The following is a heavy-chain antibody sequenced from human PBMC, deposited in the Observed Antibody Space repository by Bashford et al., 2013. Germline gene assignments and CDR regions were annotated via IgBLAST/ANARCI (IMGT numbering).Heavy chain of an antibody. CDR2: MNPDSGKT. CDR3: GIAAGTRYYGMGRR. V-gene: IGHV1-8*01. J-gene: IGHJ6*02. D-gene: IGHD6-13*01. Sequence: WVRQAPGQGLEWMGYMNPDSGKTGHAERFRGRVTMTEDTSTDTAYMELSSLRSEDTAVYYCGIAAGTRYYGMGRRGAKGPRSPSP.